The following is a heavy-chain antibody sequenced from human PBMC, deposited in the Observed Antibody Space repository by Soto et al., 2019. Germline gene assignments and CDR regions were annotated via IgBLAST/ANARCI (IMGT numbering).Heavy chain of an antibody. CDR3: ARARRTDNYYYDMDV. Sequence: QVQLVESGGGVVQPGRSLRLSCAASGFTFSSYGIHWVRQAPGKGLEWVAVISYDGGNKYHADSVKGRFTISRDNSKNTLYLEMSSLRAEDTAVYYCARARRTDNYYYDMDVWGRGTTVTVSS. D-gene: IGHD2-21*02. J-gene: IGHJ6*02. CDR1: GFTFSSYG. V-gene: IGHV3-30*03. CDR2: ISYDGGNK.